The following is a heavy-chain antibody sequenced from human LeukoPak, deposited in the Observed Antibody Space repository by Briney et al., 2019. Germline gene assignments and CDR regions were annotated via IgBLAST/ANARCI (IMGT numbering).Heavy chain of an antibody. Sequence: ASVKVSCKASGGTFSSYAISWVRQAPGQGLEWMGGIIPIFGTANYAQKFQGRVTITADESTSTAYMELSGLRSEDTAVYYCAREQCPNGGSCFFDYWGQGTLVTVSS. CDR1: GGTFSSYA. J-gene: IGHJ4*02. V-gene: IGHV1-69*13. CDR3: AREQCPNGGSCFFDY. D-gene: IGHD2-15*01. CDR2: IIPIFGTA.